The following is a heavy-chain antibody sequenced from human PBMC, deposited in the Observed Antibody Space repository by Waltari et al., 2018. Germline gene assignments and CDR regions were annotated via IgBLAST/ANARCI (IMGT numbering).Heavy chain of an antibody. CDR1: GFTFSSYW. CDR2: INSDGSST. J-gene: IGHJ4*02. D-gene: IGHD4-17*01. Sequence: EVQLVESGGGLVQPGGSLRLACAASGFTFSSYWMHWVRQAPGKGLVWVSRINSDGSSTSYADSVKGRFTISRDNAKNTLYLQMNSLRAEDTAVYYCARDSLYGGKAPFDYWGQGTLVTVSS. V-gene: IGHV3-74*01. CDR3: ARDSLYGGKAPFDY.